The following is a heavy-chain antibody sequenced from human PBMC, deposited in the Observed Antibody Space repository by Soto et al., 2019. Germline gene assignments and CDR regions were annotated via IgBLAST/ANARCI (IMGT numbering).Heavy chain of an antibody. CDR2: IIRIFGTP. Sequence: QVQLVQSGAEVKKPGSSVKVSCKASGGTFSSYAINWVRQAPGQGLEWMGGIIRIFGTPDYAQRFQGRVTIPADESTSTAYMELSSLRSEDTAVYYCARQGSNEYYYYGMDVWGQGTRVTVSS. D-gene: IGHD3-10*01. CDR1: GGTFSSYA. CDR3: ARQGSNEYYYYGMDV. J-gene: IGHJ6*02. V-gene: IGHV1-69*12.